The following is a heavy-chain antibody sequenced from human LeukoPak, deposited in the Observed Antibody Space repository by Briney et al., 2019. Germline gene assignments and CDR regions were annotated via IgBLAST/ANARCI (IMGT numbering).Heavy chain of an antibody. V-gene: IGHV1-24*01. CDR1: GYTLTELS. J-gene: IGHJ6*04. D-gene: IGHD3-9*01. CDR2: FDPEDGET. CDR3: ATGKYYDILTGYKGDYYGMDV. Sequence: GASVKASCKVSGYTLTELSMHWVRQAPGKGLEWMGGFDPEDGETIYAQRFQGRVTMTEDTSTDTAYMELSSLRSEDTAVYYCATGKYYDILTGYKGDYYGMDVWGKGTTVTVSS.